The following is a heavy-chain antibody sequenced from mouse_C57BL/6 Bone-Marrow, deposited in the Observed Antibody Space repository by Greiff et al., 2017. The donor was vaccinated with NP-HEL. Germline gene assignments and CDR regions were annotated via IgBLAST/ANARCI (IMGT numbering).Heavy chain of an antibody. CDR1: GYAFTNYL. D-gene: IGHD2-1*01. Sequence: VQLQQSGAELVRPGTSVKVSCKASGYAFTNYLLEWVKQRPGQGLEWIGVINPGSGGTNYNEKFKGKATLTADKSSSTASMQLSRLTSEDSAVYVCARWGGNYVRYFDVWGTGTTVTVSS. CDR2: INPGSGGT. V-gene: IGHV1-54*01. CDR3: ARWGGNYVRYFDV. J-gene: IGHJ1*03.